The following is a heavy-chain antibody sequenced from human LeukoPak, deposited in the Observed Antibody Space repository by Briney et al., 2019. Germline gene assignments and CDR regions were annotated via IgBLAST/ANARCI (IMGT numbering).Heavy chain of an antibody. CDR2: INPNSGGT. Sequence: ASVKVSCTASGYTFTGYYMHWVRQAPGQGLEWMGWINPNSGGTNYAQKFQGRVTMTRDTSISTAYMELSRLRSDDTTVYYCARVPMVRSRIDEYYFDYWGQGTLVTVSS. CDR1: GYTFTGYY. CDR3: ARVPMVRSRIDEYYFDY. J-gene: IGHJ4*02. V-gene: IGHV1-2*02. D-gene: IGHD3-10*01.